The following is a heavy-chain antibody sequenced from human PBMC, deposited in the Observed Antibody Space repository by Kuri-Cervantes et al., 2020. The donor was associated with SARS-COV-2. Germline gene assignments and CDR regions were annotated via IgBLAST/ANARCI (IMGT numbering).Heavy chain of an antibody. Sequence: ASVKVSCKASGYNFPDYGISWVRQAPGQGLEWMGWISTYDGSTKYAQKFQGRVTMTKDTSTSTVYMEMKSLRSDDTAFYYGAREVAVRVFDIWGQGTMVTVSS. CDR2: ISTYDGST. CDR1: GYNFPDYG. V-gene: IGHV1-18*01. J-gene: IGHJ3*02. D-gene: IGHD2-21*01. CDR3: AREVAVRVFDI.